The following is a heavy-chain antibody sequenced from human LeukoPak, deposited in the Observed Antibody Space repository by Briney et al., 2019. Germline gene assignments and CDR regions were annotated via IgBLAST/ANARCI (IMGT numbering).Heavy chain of an antibody. D-gene: IGHD3-16*01. Sequence: SETLSLTCTVSGGSISSYYWSWIRQPPGKGLEWIGYIYYSGSTNYNPPLKSRVTISVDTSKNQFSLKLSSVTAADTAVYYCARCWGPFDYWGQGTLVTVSS. CDR3: ARCWGPFDY. CDR2: IYYSGST. V-gene: IGHV4-59*01. J-gene: IGHJ4*02. CDR1: GGSISSYY.